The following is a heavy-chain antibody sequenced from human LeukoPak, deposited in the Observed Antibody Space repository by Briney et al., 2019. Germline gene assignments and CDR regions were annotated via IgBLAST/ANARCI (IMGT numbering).Heavy chain of an antibody. V-gene: IGHV4-59*01. CDR1: GDSISSYY. J-gene: IGHJ4*02. CDR2: MNYRGGT. CDR3: ARGSGPYYFDS. Sequence: SETLSLTCSVFGDSISSYYCTWIRQLPGKGLEWIGFMNYRGGTNYSPSLKSRVTISVDTPKNQCYLNLTSVTAADMGVYYCARGSGPYYFDSWGQGTLVTVSS. D-gene: IGHD2-15*01.